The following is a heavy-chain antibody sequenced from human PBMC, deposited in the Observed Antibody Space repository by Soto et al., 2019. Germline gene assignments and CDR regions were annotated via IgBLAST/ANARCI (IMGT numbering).Heavy chain of an antibody. D-gene: IGHD4-17*01. Sequence: QVQLVESGGGVVQPGRSLRLSCAASGFTFSRYGMHWVRQAPGKGLEWVAVILDDGSDQNYADSVKGRFTISRANSKNILYLQMNSLGAEDTAVYYCARDDDYGGSGFDYWGQGTLVTVSS. V-gene: IGHV3-33*01. J-gene: IGHJ4*02. CDR2: ILDDGSDQ. CDR3: ARDDDYGGSGFDY. CDR1: GFTFSRYG.